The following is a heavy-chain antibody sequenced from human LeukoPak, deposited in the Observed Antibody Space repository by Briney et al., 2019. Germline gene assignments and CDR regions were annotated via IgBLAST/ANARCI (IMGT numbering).Heavy chain of an antibody. CDR3: ARGPYCSGGSCYSQYFDY. Sequence: ASVKVSCKASGYTFTGYYIHWVRQAPGQGFECMGWINPNSGGTNYAQKFQGRVTMTRDTSISTAYMELSRLRSDDTAVYYCARGPYCSGGSCYSQYFDYWGQGTLVTVSS. CDR1: GYTFTGYY. V-gene: IGHV1-2*02. D-gene: IGHD2-15*01. CDR2: INPNSGGT. J-gene: IGHJ4*02.